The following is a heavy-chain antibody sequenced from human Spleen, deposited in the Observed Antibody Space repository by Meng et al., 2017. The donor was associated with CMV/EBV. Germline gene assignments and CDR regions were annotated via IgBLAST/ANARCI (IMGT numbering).Heavy chain of an antibody. CDR1: YTFTSYG. J-gene: IGHJ5*02. CDR3: ARAPYTQLWWCNWFDP. Sequence: YTFTSYGISWVRQAPGQGLEWMGWISAYDGHTNYAQNLQGRVTMTTDTSTSTAYMELRSLRSDDTAVYYCARAPYTQLWWCNWFDPWGQGTLVTVSS. CDR2: ISAYDGHT. V-gene: IGHV1-18*01. D-gene: IGHD2-21*01.